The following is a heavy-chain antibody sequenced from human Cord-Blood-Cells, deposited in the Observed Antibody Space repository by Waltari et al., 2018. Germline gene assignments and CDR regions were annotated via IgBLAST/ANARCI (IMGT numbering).Heavy chain of an antibody. CDR1: GYTFTSSG. D-gene: IGHD1-26*01. V-gene: IGHV1-18*01. J-gene: IGHJ3*02. Sequence: QVQLVQSGAEVKKPGDSVKVSCKASGYTFTSSGISWVRQAPGQGLEWMGWISAYNGNTNYAQKLQGRVTMTTDTSTSTAYMELRSLRSDDTAVYYCARVLVGIVGATHAFDIWGQGTMVTVSS. CDR3: ARVLVGIVGATHAFDI. CDR2: ISAYNGNT.